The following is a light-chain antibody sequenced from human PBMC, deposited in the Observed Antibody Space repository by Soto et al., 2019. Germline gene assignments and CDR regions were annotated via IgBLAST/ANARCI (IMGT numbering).Light chain of an antibody. J-gene: IGLJ3*02. CDR2: EVS. CDR3: SSYSSVSRLV. V-gene: IGLV2-14*01. CDR1: RSDVGGYDY. Sequence: QSVLTQPASVSGSPGQSITISCTGTRSDVGGYDYVSWYQQHPGKAPKLMIYEVSDRPPGVSNRFSGSKSGNTASLTISGLQTEDEADYYCSSYSSVSRLVFGGGTKLTVL.